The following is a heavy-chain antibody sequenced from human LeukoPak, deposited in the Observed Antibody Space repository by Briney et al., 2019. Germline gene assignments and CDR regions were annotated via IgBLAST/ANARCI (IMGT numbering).Heavy chain of an antibody. V-gene: IGHV3-23*01. CDR1: GGSISSSSYY. D-gene: IGHD3-22*01. CDR3: AKDANYLRSSGYLIPIDF. CDR2: ISGNGLGT. J-gene: IGHJ4*02. Sequence: ETLSLTCTVSGGSISSSSYYWGWIRQPPGKGLEWVAAISGNGLGTYYADSVKGCFNISRDNSRNTLYLQMNSLRIEDTAFYYCAKDANYLRSSGYLIPIDFWGQGTLVTVSS.